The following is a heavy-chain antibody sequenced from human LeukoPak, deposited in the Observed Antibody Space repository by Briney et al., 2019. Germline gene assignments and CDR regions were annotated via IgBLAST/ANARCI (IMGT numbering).Heavy chain of an antibody. CDR1: GITFRNYG. V-gene: IGHV3-33*01. CDR2: IWYDGSNK. Sequence: GGSLRLSCAASGITFRNYGMHWVRQAPGKGLEWVAVIWYDGSNKDYADSVKGRFTVSRDNSRNTLFLQMNSLRVEDTAVYYCATDRATQYFDYWGQGTLVSVPS. CDR3: ATDRATQYFDY. D-gene: IGHD2-15*01. J-gene: IGHJ4*02.